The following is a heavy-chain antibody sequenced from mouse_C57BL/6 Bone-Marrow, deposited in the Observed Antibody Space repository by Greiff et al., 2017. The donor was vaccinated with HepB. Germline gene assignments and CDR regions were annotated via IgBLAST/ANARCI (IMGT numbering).Heavy chain of an antibody. J-gene: IGHJ4*01. CDR3: AIDGRLAMDY. D-gene: IGHD2-3*01. V-gene: IGHV1-22*01. CDR1: GYTFTDYN. CDR2: INPNNGGT. Sequence: EVQLQESGPELVKPGASVKMSCKASGYTFTDYNMHWVKQSHGKSLEWIGYINPNNGGTSYNQKFKGKATLTVNKSSSTAYMELRSLTSEDSAVYYCAIDGRLAMDYWGQGTSVTVSS.